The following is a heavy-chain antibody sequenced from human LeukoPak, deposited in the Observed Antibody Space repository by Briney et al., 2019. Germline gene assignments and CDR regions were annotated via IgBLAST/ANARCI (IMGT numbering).Heavy chain of an antibody. Sequence: PGESLRLSCAASGFTFSSYAMHWVRQAPGKGLEWVILISYDGSSKYYADSVKGRFTISRDNSKNTLYLQMNSLRAEDTAVYYCARGYYYGSNWGQGTLVTVSS. V-gene: IGHV3-30-3*01. D-gene: IGHD3-10*01. J-gene: IGHJ4*02. CDR3: ARGYYYGSN. CDR2: ISYDGSSK. CDR1: GFTFSSYA.